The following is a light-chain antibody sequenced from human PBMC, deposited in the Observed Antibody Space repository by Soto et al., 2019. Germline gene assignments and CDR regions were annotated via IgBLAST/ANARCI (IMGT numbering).Light chain of an antibody. CDR2: DVS. CDR3: CSYAGSPYV. Sequence: QAALSQPLSVSGSPGQSVTISCPETSSDVGGYNYVSWYQQHPGKAPKVMIYDVSKRPSGVPDRFSGSKSGNTASLTISGLQAEDEADYYCCSYAGSPYVFGTGTKVTVL. V-gene: IGLV2-11*01. J-gene: IGLJ1*01. CDR1: SSDVGGYNY.